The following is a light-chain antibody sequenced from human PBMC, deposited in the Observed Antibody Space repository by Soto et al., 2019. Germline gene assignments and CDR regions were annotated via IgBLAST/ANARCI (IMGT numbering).Light chain of an antibody. CDR1: QSISSY. Sequence: DIQMTQSPSSLSASVGDRVTITCRASQSISSYLHWYQQKPGKVPKLLIYAASSLQSGVPSRFSGSGSGTEFTLTISSLQPEDSATYYCQQSYGTPFTFGPGTKVDIK. CDR3: QQSYGTPFT. J-gene: IGKJ3*01. CDR2: AAS. V-gene: IGKV1-39*01.